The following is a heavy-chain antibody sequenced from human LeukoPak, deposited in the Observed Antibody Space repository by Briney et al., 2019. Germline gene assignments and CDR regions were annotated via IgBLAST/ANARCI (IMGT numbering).Heavy chain of an antibody. CDR1: GGSFSGYY. V-gene: IGHV4-34*01. Sequence: PSETLSLTCAVYGGSFSGYYWSWIRQPPGKGLEWIGEINHSGSTNYNPSLKSRVTISVDTSKNQFSLMLSSVTAADTAVYYCARSTRARLLWFGELLYGLDYWGQGTLVTVSS. CDR3: ARSTRARLLWFGELLYGLDY. J-gene: IGHJ4*02. D-gene: IGHD3-10*01. CDR2: INHSGST.